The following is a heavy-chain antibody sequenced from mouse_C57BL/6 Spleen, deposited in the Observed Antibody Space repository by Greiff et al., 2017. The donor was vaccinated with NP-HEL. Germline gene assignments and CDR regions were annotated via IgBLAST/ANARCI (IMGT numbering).Heavy chain of an antibody. D-gene: IGHD1-1*01. J-gene: IGHJ2*01. CDR3: TRDHYGCSYYY. V-gene: IGHV5-9-1*02. CDR1: GFTFSSYA. Sequence: EVMLVESGEGLVKPGGSLKLSCAASGFTFSSYAMSWVRQTPEKRLEWVAYISSGGGYIYYADTVKGRSTISRDNAWSTLYMQMSSLKSEDTAMYYCTRDHYGCSYYYGGQGTTLTVPS. CDR2: ISSGGGYI.